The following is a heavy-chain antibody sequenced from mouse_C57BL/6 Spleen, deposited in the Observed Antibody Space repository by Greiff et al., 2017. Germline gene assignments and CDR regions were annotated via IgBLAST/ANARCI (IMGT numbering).Heavy chain of an antibody. D-gene: IGHD2-2*01. CDR3: ARGGGYGGFGYFDV. Sequence: VQLQQPGAELVKPGASVKLSCKASGYTFTSYWMHWVKQRPGQGLEWIGMIHPNSGSTNYNEKFKSKATLTVDKSSSTAYMQLSSLTSEDSAVYDCARGGGYGGFGYFDVWGTGTTVTVSS. CDR1: GYTFTSYW. J-gene: IGHJ1*03. CDR2: IHPNSGST. V-gene: IGHV1-64*01.